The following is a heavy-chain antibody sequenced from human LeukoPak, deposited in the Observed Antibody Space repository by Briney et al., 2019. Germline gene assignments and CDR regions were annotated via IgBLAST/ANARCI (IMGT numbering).Heavy chain of an antibody. J-gene: IGHJ4*02. CDR2: ISVSGGST. CDR3: AKASLPDYPLPPAFDS. V-gene: IGHV3-23*01. D-gene: IGHD4-11*01. CDR1: GFTFSSYA. Sequence: GGSLRLSCAASGFTFSSYAMSWVRQAPGKGLEWVSSISVSGGSTYYADSVKGRFTISRDNSKNTLYLQMDRLRADDTAVYYCAKASLPDYPLPPAFDSWGRGTLVTVSS.